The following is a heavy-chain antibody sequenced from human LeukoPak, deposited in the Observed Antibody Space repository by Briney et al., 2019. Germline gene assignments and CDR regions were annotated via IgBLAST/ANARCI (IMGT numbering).Heavy chain of an antibody. Sequence: GSLRLSCVASGFTFSSYWMTWVRQPPGKGLEWIGEINHSGSTNYNPSLKSRVTISVDTSKNQFSLKLSSVTAADTAVYYCARGPYSSSWINWFDPWGQGTLVTVSS. D-gene: IGHD6-13*01. CDR1: GFTFSSYW. J-gene: IGHJ5*02. CDR2: INHSGST. V-gene: IGHV4-34*01. CDR3: ARGPYSSSWINWFDP.